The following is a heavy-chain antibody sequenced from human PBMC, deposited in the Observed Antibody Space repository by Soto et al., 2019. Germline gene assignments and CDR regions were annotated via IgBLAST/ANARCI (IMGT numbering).Heavy chain of an antibody. CDR3: ARGGRFLEWLSDAFDI. D-gene: IGHD3-3*01. J-gene: IGHJ3*02. V-gene: IGHV3-21*01. Sequence: GGSLRLSCAASGFTFSSYSMNWVRQAPGKGLEWVSSISSSSSYIYYADSVKGRFTISRDNAKNSLYLQMNSLRAEDTAVYYCARGGRFLEWLSDAFDIWGQGTMVTVSS. CDR1: GFTFSSYS. CDR2: ISSSSSYI.